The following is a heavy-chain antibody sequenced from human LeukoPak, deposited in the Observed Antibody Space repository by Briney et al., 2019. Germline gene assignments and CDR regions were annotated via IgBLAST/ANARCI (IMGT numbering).Heavy chain of an antibody. Sequence: PSETLSLTCTVSGGSISSSSYYWGWIRQPPGKGLEWIGSIYYSGSTYYNPSLKSRVTISVDTSKNQFSLKLSSVTAADTAVYYCARRDSSSWFHFYYWGQGTLVTVSS. CDR3: ARRDSSSWFHFYY. CDR2: IYYSGST. J-gene: IGHJ4*02. V-gene: IGHV4-39*01. D-gene: IGHD6-13*01. CDR1: GGSISSSSYY.